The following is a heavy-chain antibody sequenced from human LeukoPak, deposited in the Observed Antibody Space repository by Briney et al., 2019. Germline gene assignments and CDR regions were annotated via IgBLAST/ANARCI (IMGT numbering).Heavy chain of an antibody. V-gene: IGHV4-4*07. Sequence: PSETLSLTCTVSGGSISSYYWSWIRQPAGKGLEWIGRIYTSGSTNYNPSLKSRVTMSVDTSKNQFSLKLSSVTAADTAVYYCARGEYDSSGYYRDYWGQGTLVTVSS. CDR1: GGSISSYY. CDR2: IYTSGST. J-gene: IGHJ4*02. D-gene: IGHD3-22*01. CDR3: ARGEYDSSGYYRDY.